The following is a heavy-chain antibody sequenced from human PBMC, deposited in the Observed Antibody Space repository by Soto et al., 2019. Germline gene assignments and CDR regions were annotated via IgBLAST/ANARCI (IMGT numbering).Heavy chain of an antibody. CDR1: GYSFTSYW. J-gene: IGHJ4*02. CDR3: AILPDYVSPSAFIDY. Sequence: GESLKISCKGSGYSFTSYWIGWVRQMPGKGLEWMGIIYPGDSDTRYSPSFQGQVTISADKSISTAYLQWSSLKASDTAMYYCAILPDYVSPSAFIDYWGQGTLVTVSS. D-gene: IGHD3-10*02. CDR2: IYPGDSDT. V-gene: IGHV5-51*01.